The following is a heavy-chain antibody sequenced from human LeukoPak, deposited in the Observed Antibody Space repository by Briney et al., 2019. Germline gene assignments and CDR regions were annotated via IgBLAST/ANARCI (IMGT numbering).Heavy chain of an antibody. J-gene: IGHJ4*02. CDR2: IYYSGST. D-gene: IGHD1-1*01. CDR3: ARRGGGSTGGFYFDY. V-gene: IGHV4-39*07. CDR1: GGSISSSSYY. Sequence: PSETLSLTCTVSGGSISSSSYYWGWIRQPPGKGLGWIGSIYYSGSTYYNPSLKSRVTISVDTSKNQLSLKLTSVTAADTAVYYCARRGGGSTGGFYFDYWGQGSLVTVSS.